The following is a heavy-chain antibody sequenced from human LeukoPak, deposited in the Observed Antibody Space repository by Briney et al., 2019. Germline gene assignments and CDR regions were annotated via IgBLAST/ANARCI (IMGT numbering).Heavy chain of an antibody. V-gene: IGHV4-59*08. Sequence: PSETLSLTCTVSGGSIRNYYWSWLRQPPGKGLEWIGYIYYSGSTNYNPSLKSRVTISVDTSKNQFSLKLSSVTAADTAVYYCARKGGTFDYWGQGTLVTVSP. J-gene: IGHJ4*02. D-gene: IGHD2-15*01. CDR3: ARKGGTFDY. CDR1: GGSIRNYY. CDR2: IYYSGST.